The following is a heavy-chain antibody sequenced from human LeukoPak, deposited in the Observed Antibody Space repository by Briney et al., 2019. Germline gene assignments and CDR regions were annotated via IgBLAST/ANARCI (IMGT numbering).Heavy chain of an antibody. Sequence: GGSLRLSCAASGFIFSEYYMSWIRQAPGKGLEWVSYISSSSIYTKYADSVKGRVTISRDNAKNLLYLQMNSLRAEDTAVYYCARNGRSTWQRGQGTLVTVSS. CDR1: GFIFSEYY. CDR2: ISSSSIYT. J-gene: IGHJ4*02. D-gene: IGHD6-13*01. V-gene: IGHV3-11*06. CDR3: ARNGRSTWQ.